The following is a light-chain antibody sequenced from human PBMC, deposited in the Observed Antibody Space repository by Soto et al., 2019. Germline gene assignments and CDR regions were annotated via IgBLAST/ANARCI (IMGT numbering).Light chain of an antibody. J-gene: IGKJ2*01. CDR2: AAA. CDR1: QGIRSV. V-gene: IGKV1-8*01. Sequence: AIRMTQSPSSISASTGDRVTITCRASQGIRSVLAWYQQKPGKAPKLLIYAAATLQRGAPSRFSASGSGTDFTLTISRLQSEDFATYFCQQYLSYPYTFGQGTKLEI. CDR3: QQYLSYPYT.